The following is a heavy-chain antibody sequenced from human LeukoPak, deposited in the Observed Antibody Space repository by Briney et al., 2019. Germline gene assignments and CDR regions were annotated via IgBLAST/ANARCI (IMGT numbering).Heavy chain of an antibody. D-gene: IGHD2-2*01. Sequence: PGGSLRLSCAASGFIVSTNYMSWVRQAPGKGLEWVSVLYSGGTTYYADSVKGRFTISRDNSKNSLYLQMNSLRAEDTAVYYCARGPLGYCSSTSCLPSYYYYMDVWGKGTTVTVSS. CDR2: LYSGGTT. CDR1: GFIVSTNY. CDR3: ARGPLGYCSSTSCLPSYYYYMDV. J-gene: IGHJ6*03. V-gene: IGHV3-66*01.